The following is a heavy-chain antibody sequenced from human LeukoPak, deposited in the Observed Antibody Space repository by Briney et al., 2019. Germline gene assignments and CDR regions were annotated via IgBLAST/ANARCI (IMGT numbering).Heavy chain of an antibody. CDR2: IYHSGST. V-gene: IGHV4-38-2*02. D-gene: IGHD3-10*01. Sequence: SETLSLTCTVSGHSIINSYYWGWIRQPPGKGLEWIGSIYHSGSTYCNPSLKSRVTISVDTSKNQFSLKLSSVTAADTAVYYCARQETVRGVIMASFDYWGQGTLVTVSS. CDR3: ARQETVRGVIMASFDY. CDR1: GHSIINSYY. J-gene: IGHJ4*02.